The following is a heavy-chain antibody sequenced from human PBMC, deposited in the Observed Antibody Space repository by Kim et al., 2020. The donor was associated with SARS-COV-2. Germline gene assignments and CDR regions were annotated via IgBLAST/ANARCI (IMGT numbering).Heavy chain of an antibody. CDR2: INTNTGNP. J-gene: IGHJ4*02. V-gene: IGHV7-4-1*02. D-gene: IGHD3-10*01. Sequence: ASVKVSCKASGYTFTSYAMNWVRQAPGQGLEWMGWINTNTGNPTYAQGFTGRFVFSLDTSVSTAYLQISSLKAEDTAVYYCARDLIPYYYGSGSYSPFDYWGQGTLVTVSS. CDR3: ARDLIPYYYGSGSYSPFDY. CDR1: GYTFTSYA.